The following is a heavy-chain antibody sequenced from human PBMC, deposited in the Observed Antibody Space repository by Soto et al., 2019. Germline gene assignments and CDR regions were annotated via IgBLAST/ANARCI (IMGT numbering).Heavy chain of an antibody. V-gene: IGHV1-3*01. D-gene: IGHD6-19*01. CDR3: ARDGAVAGDSNFDY. Sequence: ASVKVSCKASGYTFTSYAMHWVRQAPGQRLEWMGWINAGNGNTKYSQKFQGRVTITTDTSASTAYMELSSLRSEDTAEYYCARDGAVAGDSNFDYWGQGTLVTVSS. CDR2: INAGNGNT. CDR1: GYTFTSYA. J-gene: IGHJ4*02.